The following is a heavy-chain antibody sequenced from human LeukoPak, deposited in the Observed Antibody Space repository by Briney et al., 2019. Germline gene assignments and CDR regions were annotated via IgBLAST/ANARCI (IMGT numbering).Heavy chain of an antibody. V-gene: IGHV3-7*03. CDR3: ARGGGLDV. J-gene: IGHJ6*02. D-gene: IGHD3-16*01. CDR2: INHNGNVN. CDR1: GFTFSSYW. Sequence: GGSLRLSCAASGFTFSSYWMNWARQAPGKWLEWVASINHNGNVNYYVDSVKGRFTISRDNAKNSLYLQMSNLRAEDTAVYFCARGGGLDVWGQGATVTVSS.